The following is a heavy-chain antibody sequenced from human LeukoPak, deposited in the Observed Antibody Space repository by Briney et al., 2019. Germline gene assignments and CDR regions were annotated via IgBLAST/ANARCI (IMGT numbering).Heavy chain of an antibody. Sequence: SETLSLTCNVSGYPLSSYYWSWIRQPPGEGQERIGYFHHSGGTNYNPSLKGRATISAGTSKNEVCLKLRSVTAADTAVYYCARGASSSWYSLWKFWGQGTLVTVSS. D-gene: IGHD6-13*01. CDR1: GYPLSSYY. V-gene: IGHV4-59*01. J-gene: IGHJ4*02. CDR3: ARGASSSWYSLWKF. CDR2: FHHSGGT.